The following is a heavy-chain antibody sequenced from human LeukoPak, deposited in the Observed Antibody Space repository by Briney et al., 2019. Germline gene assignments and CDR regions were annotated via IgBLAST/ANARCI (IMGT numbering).Heavy chain of an antibody. Sequence: GGSLRLSCAASGFTFSSNEMNWVRQAPGKGLEWVSYIVSSGTSIYYADSVRGRFTISRDNAKNSLYLQMNSLRAEDTAVYYCARGWGIIGAPGTPFDYWGQGTLVTVSS. D-gene: IGHD6-13*01. CDR3: ARGWGIIGAPGTPFDY. J-gene: IGHJ4*02. CDR1: GFTFSSNE. CDR2: IVSSGTSI. V-gene: IGHV3-48*03.